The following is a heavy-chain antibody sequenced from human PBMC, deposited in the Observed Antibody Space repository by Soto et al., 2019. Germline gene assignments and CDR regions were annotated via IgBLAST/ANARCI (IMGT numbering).Heavy chain of an antibody. J-gene: IGHJ4*02. D-gene: IGHD1-1*01. V-gene: IGHV4-39*07. CDR3: ARGGVERAYINWFDY. CDR1: GGSISSSSYY. CDR2: IYYSGST. Sequence: SETLSLTCTVSGGSISSSSYYWGWIRQPPGKGLEWIGSIYYSGSTYYNPSLKSRVTISVDTSKNQFSLKLSSVTAADTAVYYCARGGVERAYINWFDYWGQGTLVTVSS.